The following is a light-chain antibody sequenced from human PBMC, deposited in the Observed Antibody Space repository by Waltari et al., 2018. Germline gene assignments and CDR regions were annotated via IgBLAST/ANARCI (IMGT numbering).Light chain of an antibody. CDR2: ANN. Sequence: QSVLTQSPSAAATPGQRVSFSCSGSSFNIGDNTVSWYQHLPGAAPKLLNYANNQRPSGVPDRSSASKSGTSASLAISGLQSEDEALYYCATWDDSLGGPVFGGGTKVTVL. CDR1: SFNIGDNT. CDR3: ATWDDSLGGPV. V-gene: IGLV1-44*01. J-gene: IGLJ3*02.